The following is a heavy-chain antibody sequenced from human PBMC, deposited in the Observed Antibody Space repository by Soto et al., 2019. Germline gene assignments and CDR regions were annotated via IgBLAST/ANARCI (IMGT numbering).Heavy chain of an antibody. J-gene: IGHJ6*02. CDR3: AREFAEQYPYYYYGMDV. CDR2: INSDGSST. CDR1: GFTFSSYW. D-gene: IGHD3-10*01. V-gene: IGHV3-74*01. Sequence: EVQLVESGGGLVQPGGSLRLSCAPSGFTFSSYWMHWVRQAPGKGLVWVSRINSDGSSTTYADSVKGRFTISRDNAKNTLYLQMNSLRAEDTAVYYCAREFAEQYPYYYYGMDVWGQGTTVTVSS.